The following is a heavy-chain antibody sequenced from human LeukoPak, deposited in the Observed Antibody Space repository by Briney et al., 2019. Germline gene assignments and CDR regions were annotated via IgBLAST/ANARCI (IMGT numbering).Heavy chain of an antibody. CDR1: GFTVSSNY. J-gene: IGHJ3*02. CDR3: AAYSSGRGHTFDI. CDR2: IYSGGNT. D-gene: IGHD6-19*01. V-gene: IGHV3-66*01. Sequence: PGGSLRLSCVASGFTVSSNYMSWVRQAPGKGLEWVSVIYSGGNTYYADYVKGRFTISRDNSKNTLYLEMNSLRAEDTAVYYCAAYSSGRGHTFDIWGQGTMVTVSP.